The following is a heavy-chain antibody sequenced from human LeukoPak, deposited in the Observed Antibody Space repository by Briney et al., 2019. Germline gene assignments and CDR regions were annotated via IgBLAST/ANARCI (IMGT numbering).Heavy chain of an antibody. Sequence: GGSLRLSCTASGFTFSDYGMHWVRQAPGKGLEWVALIRYDGSNKYYADSLKGRFTISRDNSKNTLSLQMNSLRAEDTAVYYCAKDEGRSYSRACDMGGQGTMVTVSS. J-gene: IGHJ3*02. CDR1: GFTFSDYG. CDR2: IRYDGSNK. CDR3: AKDEGRSYSRACDM. V-gene: IGHV3-30*02. D-gene: IGHD1-26*01.